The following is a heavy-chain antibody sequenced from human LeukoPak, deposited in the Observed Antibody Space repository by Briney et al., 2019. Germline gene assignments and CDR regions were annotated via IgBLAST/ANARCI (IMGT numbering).Heavy chain of an antibody. D-gene: IGHD3-3*01. V-gene: IGHV2-5*02. CDR1: GFSLSTSGVG. J-gene: IGHJ4*02. CDR2: VYWDDDK. CDR3: AHSPDFWSGYSYYFDY. Sequence: SGPTLVNPTQTLTLTCTFSGFSLSTSGVGVGWIRQPPGKALEWLALVYWDDDKRYSPSLKSRLTITKDTSKNQVVLTMTNMDPVDTATYYCAHSPDFWSGYSYYFDYWGQGTLVTVSS.